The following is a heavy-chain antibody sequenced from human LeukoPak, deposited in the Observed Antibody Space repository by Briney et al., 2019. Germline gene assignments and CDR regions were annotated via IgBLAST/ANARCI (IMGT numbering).Heavy chain of an antibody. D-gene: IGHD2-2*01. V-gene: IGHV1-18*01. Sequence: ASVKVSCKASGYTFTSYGISWGRQAPGQGLEWMGWISAYNGNTNYAQKLQGRVTMTTDTSTSTAYMELRSLRSDDTAVYYCARVKVVPAARVFGWFDPWGQGTLVTVSS. CDR1: GYTFTSYG. CDR3: ARVKVVPAARVFGWFDP. CDR2: ISAYNGNT. J-gene: IGHJ5*02.